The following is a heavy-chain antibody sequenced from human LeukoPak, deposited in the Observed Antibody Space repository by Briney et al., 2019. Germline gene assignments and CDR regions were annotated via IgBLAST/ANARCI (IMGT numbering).Heavy chain of an antibody. CDR2: INSDGRST. J-gene: IGHJ4*02. CDR3: ARVAYGSSWYVDY. D-gene: IGHD6-13*01. CDR1: GFTFSSYW. V-gene: IGHV3-74*01. Sequence: LAGGSLRLSCAASGFTFSSYWMHWVRHVPGKGLVWVSRINSDGRSTSYADSVKGRFTISRDNAKNTLYLQMNSLTAEDTAVYYCARVAYGSSWYVDYWGQGNLVTVSS.